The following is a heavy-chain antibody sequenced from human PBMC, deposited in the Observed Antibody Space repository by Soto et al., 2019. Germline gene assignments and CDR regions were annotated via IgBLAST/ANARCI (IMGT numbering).Heavy chain of an antibody. CDR3: ARAMIVVVSFYYGMDV. CDR2: IYHSGST. D-gene: IGHD3-22*01. J-gene: IGHJ6*02. V-gene: IGHV4-4*02. Sequence: SETLSLTCAVSGGSISSSNWWSWVRQPPGKGLEWIGEIYHSGSTNYNPSLKSRVTISVDKSKNQFSLKLSSVTAADTAVYYCARAMIVVVSFYYGMDVWGQGTTVTVSS. CDR1: GGSISSSNW.